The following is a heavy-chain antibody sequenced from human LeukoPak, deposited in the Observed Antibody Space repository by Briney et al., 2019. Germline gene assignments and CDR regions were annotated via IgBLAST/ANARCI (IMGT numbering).Heavy chain of an antibody. CDR1: GFTFSSYE. Sequence: GGSLRLSCAASGFTFSSYEMNWVRQAPGKGLEWVSYISSSGSTIYYADSVKGRFTISRDNAKNSLYLQMNRLRAEDTAVYYCARDSLAYSYYYMDVWDKGTTVTISS. CDR2: ISSSGSTI. V-gene: IGHV3-48*03. CDR3: ARDSLAYSYYYMDV. D-gene: IGHD3-3*02. J-gene: IGHJ6*03.